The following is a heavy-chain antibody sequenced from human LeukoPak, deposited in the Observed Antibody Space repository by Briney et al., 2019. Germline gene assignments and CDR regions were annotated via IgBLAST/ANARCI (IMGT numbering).Heavy chain of an antibody. CDR3: ARDYDGVRDHW. Sequence: PGGSLRPSCEASGFTFSNYWMSWVRQAPGKGLEWLANIKEDGSEKYYADSAKGRFTISRDNAKNSLYLQMSYLRAEDSAVYYCARDYDGVRDHWWGQGTLVTVSS. J-gene: IGHJ4*02. D-gene: IGHD2-8*01. CDR2: IKEDGSEK. V-gene: IGHV3-7*04. CDR1: GFTFSNYW.